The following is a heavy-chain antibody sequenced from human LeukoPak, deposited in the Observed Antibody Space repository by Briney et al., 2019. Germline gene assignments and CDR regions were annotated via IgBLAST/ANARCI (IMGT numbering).Heavy chain of an antibody. V-gene: IGHV3-23*01. CDR1: GFIFSNHA. J-gene: IGHJ4*02. Sequence: GGSLRLSCAASGFIFSNHAMSWVRQTPGKGLEWVSAIGGSGDSTYYADSVKGRFTISRDNSKNTMYLQMSSLRAEDTAVYYCATTPWVAARYFDYWGQGTLVTVSS. D-gene: IGHD6-6*01. CDR3: ATTPWVAARYFDY. CDR2: IGGSGDST.